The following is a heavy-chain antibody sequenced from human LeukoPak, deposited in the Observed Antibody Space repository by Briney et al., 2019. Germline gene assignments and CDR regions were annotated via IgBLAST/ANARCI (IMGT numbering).Heavy chain of an antibody. Sequence: SETLSLTCAVYGGSFSGYYWSWIRQPPGKGLEWIGEINHSGSTNYNPSLKSRVTISVDTSKNQSSLKLSSVTAADTAVYYCARPQQQLVRGFDYWGQGTLVTVSS. D-gene: IGHD6-13*01. J-gene: IGHJ4*02. CDR2: INHSGST. V-gene: IGHV4-34*01. CDR1: GGSFSGYY. CDR3: ARPQQQLVRGFDY.